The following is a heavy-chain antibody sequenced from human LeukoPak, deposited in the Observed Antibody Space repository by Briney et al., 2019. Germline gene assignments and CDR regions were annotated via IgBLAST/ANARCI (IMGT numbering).Heavy chain of an antibody. D-gene: IGHD3-3*01. CDR2: IYYSGST. V-gene: IGHV4-4*02. CDR3: ARERSGSEIFARSFDI. CDR1: GGSISSSNW. Sequence: SETLSLTCAVSGGSISSSNWWTWVRQSQGKGLEWIGEIYYSGSTNYNPSLKSRITISVDESKNQFSLKLSSVTAADTAVYYCARERSGSEIFARSFDIWGQGTMVTVSS. J-gene: IGHJ3*02.